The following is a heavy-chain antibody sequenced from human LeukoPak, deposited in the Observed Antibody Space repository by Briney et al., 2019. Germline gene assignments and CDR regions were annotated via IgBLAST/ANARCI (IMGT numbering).Heavy chain of an antibody. CDR3: ARGVVPFFYDTSGYYAFDI. Sequence: GESLKISCKGSGNSFINYWIAWVRQMPGKGLQWMGIIYPDDSDTRYSPSFQGQVTISVDKSINTAYLQWSSLKASDTAMYYCARGVVPFFYDTSGYYAFDIWGQGTMVTVSS. CDR1: GNSFINYW. V-gene: IGHV5-51*01. J-gene: IGHJ3*02. CDR2: IYPDDSDT. D-gene: IGHD3-22*01.